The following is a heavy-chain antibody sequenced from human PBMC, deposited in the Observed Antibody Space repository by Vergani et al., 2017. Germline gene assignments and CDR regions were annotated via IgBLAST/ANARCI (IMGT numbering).Heavy chain of an antibody. CDR1: GYNFANYG. CDR2: LGPDNGNM. CDR3: ARDAPDYDIPFDY. D-gene: IGHD3-9*01. J-gene: IGHJ4*02. Sequence: LLVQSGSEVKNPGASVRVTCKASGYNFANYGIAWVRQAPGQGLEWMGWLGPDNGNMKYAQKFQGRLTMTTDTSTNTAFLELRSLRSEDTAVYYCARDAPDYDIPFDYWGQGTLVTVSS. V-gene: IGHV1-18*01.